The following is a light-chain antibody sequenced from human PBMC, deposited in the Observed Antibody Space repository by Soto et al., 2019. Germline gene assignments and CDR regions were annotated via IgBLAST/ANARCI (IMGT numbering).Light chain of an antibody. CDR1: QSVSSY. CDR3: QQRNVWPPIT. Sequence: EIVLTQSPATLSLSPGERATLSCRASQSVSSYLAWYQQKPGQAPRLLIYEALNRATGIPARFGGSGSGTDFTLTINSLEPEDFAVYYCQQRNVWPPITFGQGTRLEI. CDR2: EAL. J-gene: IGKJ5*01. V-gene: IGKV3-11*01.